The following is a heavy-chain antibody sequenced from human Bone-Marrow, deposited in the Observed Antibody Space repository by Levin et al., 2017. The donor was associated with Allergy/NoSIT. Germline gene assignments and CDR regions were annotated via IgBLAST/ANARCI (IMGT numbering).Heavy chain of an antibody. CDR3: ASWGPYSGYPESYYFDY. CDR2: ISYDGSNK. V-gene: IGHV3-30-3*01. J-gene: IGHJ4*02. D-gene: IGHD5-12*01. CDR1: GFTFSSYA. Sequence: GGSLRLSCAASGFTFSSYAMHWVRQAPGKGLEWVAVISYDGSNKYYADSVKGRFTISRDNSKNTLYLQMNSLRAEDTAVYYCASWGPYSGYPESYYFDYWGQGTLVTVSS.